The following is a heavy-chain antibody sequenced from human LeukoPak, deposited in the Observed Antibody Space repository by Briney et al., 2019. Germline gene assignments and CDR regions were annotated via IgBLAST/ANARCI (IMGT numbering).Heavy chain of an antibody. CDR3: AKDKRVVPAAITFDY. Sequence: GGSLRLSCAASGFTFSSYAMSWVRQAPGKGLEWVSAISGSGGSTYYADSVKGRFTISRDNSKNTLYLQMNGLRAEDTAVYYCAKDKRVVPAAITFDYWGQGTLVTVSS. D-gene: IGHD2-2*02. V-gene: IGHV3-23*01. J-gene: IGHJ4*02. CDR2: ISGSGGST. CDR1: GFTFSSYA.